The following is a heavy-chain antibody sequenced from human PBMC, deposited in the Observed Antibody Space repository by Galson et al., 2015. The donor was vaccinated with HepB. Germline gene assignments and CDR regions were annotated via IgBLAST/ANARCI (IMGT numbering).Heavy chain of an antibody. CDR2: ISSSSSYI. D-gene: IGHD3-10*01. J-gene: IGHJ4*02. Sequence: LRLSCAASGFTFSSYSMNWVRQAPGKGLEWVSSISSSSSYIYYADSVKGRFTISRDNAKNSLYLQMNSLRAEDTAVYYCARDTMVRGVISDYCCQGTLVTVSS. CDR3: ARDTMVRGVISDY. V-gene: IGHV3-21*01. CDR1: GFTFSSYS.